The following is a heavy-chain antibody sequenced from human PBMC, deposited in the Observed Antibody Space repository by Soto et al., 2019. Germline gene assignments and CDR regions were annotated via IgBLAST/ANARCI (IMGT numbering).Heavy chain of an antibody. D-gene: IGHD6-13*01. J-gene: IGHJ3*02. Sequence: QVQLVESGGGVVQPGSSLRLSCATSGFTFSNHAMHWVRQAPGKGLEWVAQIWYDGSIKNYADSMKGRFTISRDSPKNTLFLQMNSLRVEDTAVYYCARDGQHLAPYASDIWGQGTLVTSSS. CDR1: GFTFSNHA. CDR2: IWYDGSIK. V-gene: IGHV3-33*01. CDR3: ARDGQHLAPYASDI.